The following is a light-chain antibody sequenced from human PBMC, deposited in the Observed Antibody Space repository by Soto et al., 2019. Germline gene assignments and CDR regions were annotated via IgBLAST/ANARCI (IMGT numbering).Light chain of an antibody. CDR1: SSNIGSNY. V-gene: IGLV1-47*01. Sequence: QSVLTQPPSASGTPGQRVTISCSGSSSNIGSNYVYWYQQLPGTAPKLLIYRYNQRPSGVPDRFSGSKSGTSASLAISGLRSEDEADYYCAAWDDSLSGVVFGGGTK. CDR2: RYN. J-gene: IGLJ2*01. CDR3: AAWDDSLSGVV.